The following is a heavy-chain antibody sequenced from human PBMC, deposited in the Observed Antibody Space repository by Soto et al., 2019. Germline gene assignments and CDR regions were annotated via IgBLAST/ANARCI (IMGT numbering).Heavy chain of an antibody. Sequence: PGGSLRLSCAASGFTFDDYAMHWVRQAPGKGLEWVSGISWNSGSIGYADSVKGRFTISRDNAKNSLYLQMNSLRAEDTALYYCAKDISVKRLRPLYGMDVWGQGTTVTVSS. V-gene: IGHV3-9*01. CDR3: AKDISVKRLRPLYGMDV. D-gene: IGHD4-17*01. J-gene: IGHJ6*02. CDR1: GFTFDDYA. CDR2: ISWNSGSI.